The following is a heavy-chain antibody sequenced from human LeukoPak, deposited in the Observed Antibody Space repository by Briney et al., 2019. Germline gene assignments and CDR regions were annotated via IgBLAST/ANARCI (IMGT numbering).Heavy chain of an antibody. V-gene: IGHV3-23*01. J-gene: IGHJ5*02. CDR3: ARRPYSSSSGAYNGFDP. CDR2: ISGSGGST. CDR1: GFTFSSYA. Sequence: GGSLRLSCAASGFTFSSYAMSWVRQAPGKGLEWVSAISGSGGSTYYADSVKGRFTISRDNSKNTLYLQMNSLRAEDTAVYYCARRPYSSSSGAYNGFDPWGQGTLVTVSS. D-gene: IGHD6-6*01.